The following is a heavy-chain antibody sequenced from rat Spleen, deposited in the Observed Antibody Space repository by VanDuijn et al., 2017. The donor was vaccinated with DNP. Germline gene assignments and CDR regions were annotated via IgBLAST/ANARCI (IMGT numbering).Heavy chain of an antibody. Sequence: EVQLQESGPGLVKPSLSLSLTCSVTGYSITSNYWAWIRKFPGNKMEWMGYISYSGSTGFNPSLKSRISITRDTSKNQFFLHLSSVTAADTATYYCARWPLGVCFAFWGQGVMVTVSS. CDR2: ISYSGST. V-gene: IGHV3-1*01. CDR3: ARWPLGVCFAF. J-gene: IGHJ2*01. D-gene: IGHD4-3*01. CDR1: GYSITSNY.